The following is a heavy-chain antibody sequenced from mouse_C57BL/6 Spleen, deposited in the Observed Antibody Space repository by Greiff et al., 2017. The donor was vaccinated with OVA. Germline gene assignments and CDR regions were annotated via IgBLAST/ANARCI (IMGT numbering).Heavy chain of an antibody. V-gene: IGHV1-39*01. Sequence: EVQLHQSGPELVKPGASVKISCKASGYSFTDYNMNWVKQSNGKSLEWIGVINPNYGTTSYNQKFKSKATLTVDQSSSTAYMQLNSLTSEDSAVYYCGVYDYDGPWFAYWGQGTLVTVSA. CDR1: GYSFTDYN. J-gene: IGHJ3*01. CDR3: GVYDYDGPWFAY. CDR2: INPNYGTT. D-gene: IGHD2-4*01.